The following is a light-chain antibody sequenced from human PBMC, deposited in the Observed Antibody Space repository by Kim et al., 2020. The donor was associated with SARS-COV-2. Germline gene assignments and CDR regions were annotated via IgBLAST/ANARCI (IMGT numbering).Light chain of an antibody. CDR3: ASWDDSLSVFVV. J-gene: IGLJ2*01. CDR2: KNH. CDR1: SSNIGNNF. Sequence: QRVTISCSGSSSNIGNNFVYWYQQIPGTAPKVLIYKNHRRPSGVPDRFSGSKSGTSASLAISGLRSEDEGDYYCASWDDSLSVFVVFGGGTQLTVL. V-gene: IGLV1-47*01.